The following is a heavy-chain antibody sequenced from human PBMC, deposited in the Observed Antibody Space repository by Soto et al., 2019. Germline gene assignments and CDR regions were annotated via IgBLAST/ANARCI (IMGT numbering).Heavy chain of an antibody. V-gene: IGHV4-39*01. J-gene: IGHJ4*02. Sequence: SETLSLTCTVSGDSISTTSYYWGWIRQPPGKGLEWIGSIYYSGSTCYNTSLKRRVTMSIDTSKNQFSLNLTSVTAADTALYYCARQVGTMKVVVITVFDYWVQGTLVTVSS. CDR2: IYYSGST. D-gene: IGHD3-22*01. CDR3: ARQVGTMKVVVITVFDY. CDR1: GDSISTTSYY.